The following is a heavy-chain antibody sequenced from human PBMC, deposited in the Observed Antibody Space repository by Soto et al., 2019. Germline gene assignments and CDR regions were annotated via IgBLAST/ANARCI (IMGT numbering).Heavy chain of an antibody. CDR2: INPNSGGT. D-gene: IGHD2-2*01. CDR1: GYTFTGYY. CDR3: ARERGCSSTSCYWNDYYYYGMDV. J-gene: IGHJ6*02. V-gene: IGHV1-2*04. Sequence: ASVKVSCKASGYTFTGYYMHWVRQAPGQGLEWMGWINPNSGGTNYAQKFQGWVTMTRDTSISTAYMELSRLRSDDTAVYYCARERGCSSTSCYWNDYYYYGMDVWGQGTTVTVSS.